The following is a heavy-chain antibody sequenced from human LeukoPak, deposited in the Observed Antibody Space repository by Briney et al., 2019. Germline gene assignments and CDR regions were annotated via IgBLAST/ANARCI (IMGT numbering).Heavy chain of an antibody. CDR2: INTNTGNP. D-gene: IGHD3-9*01. Sequence: GASVKVSCKASGYTFTGYYMHWVRQAPGQGLEWMGWINTNTGNPTYAQGFTGRFVFSLDTSVSTAYLQISSLKAEDTAVYYCARVWLDILTGYPIYYMDVWGKGTTVTVSS. CDR1: GYTFTGYY. J-gene: IGHJ6*03. CDR3: ARVWLDILTGYPIYYMDV. V-gene: IGHV7-4-1*02.